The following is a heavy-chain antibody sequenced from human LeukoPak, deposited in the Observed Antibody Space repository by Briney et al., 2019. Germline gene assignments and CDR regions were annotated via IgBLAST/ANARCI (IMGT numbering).Heavy chain of an antibody. V-gene: IGHV4-34*01. CDR3: ARGQLVALYNWNDGCWFDP. Sequence: PSETLSLTCAVYGGSYSGYYWSWIRQPPGKGLEWIGEINHSGSTNYNPSLKSRVTISVDTSKNQFSLKLSSVTAADTAVYYCARGQLVALYNWNDGCWFDPWGQGTLVTVSS. CDR2: INHSGST. J-gene: IGHJ5*02. CDR1: GGSYSGYY. D-gene: IGHD1-1*01.